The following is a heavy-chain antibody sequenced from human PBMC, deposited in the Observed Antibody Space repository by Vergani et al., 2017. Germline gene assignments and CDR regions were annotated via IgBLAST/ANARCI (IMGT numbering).Heavy chain of an antibody. CDR2: ISSSSSYT. CDR3: ARHPRPIKTTVTTEYYYYYGMDV. J-gene: IGHJ6*02. V-gene: IGHV3-11*05. CDR1: GFTFSDYY. D-gene: IGHD4-17*01. Sequence: QVQLVESGGGLVKPGGSLRLSCAASGFTFSDYYMSWIRQAPGKGLEWVSYISSSSSYTNYADSVKGRFTISRDNAKNSLYLQMNSLRAEDTAVYYCARHPRPIKTTVTTEYYYYYGMDVWGQGTTVTVSS.